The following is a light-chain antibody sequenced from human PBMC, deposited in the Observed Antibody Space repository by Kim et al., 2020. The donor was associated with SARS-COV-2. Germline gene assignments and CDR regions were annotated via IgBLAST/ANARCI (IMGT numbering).Light chain of an antibody. CDR3: QQYRKSPYS. CDR1: ESVSSSY. CDR2: AAS. Sequence: WFPGEVATLSCRANESVSSSYLAWYQQKPGQAPRLLIYAASSRASGIPDRFSGSGSGTDFTLTITRLEPEDFAVYFCQQYRKSPYSFGQGTKLEI. J-gene: IGKJ2*03. V-gene: IGKV3-20*01.